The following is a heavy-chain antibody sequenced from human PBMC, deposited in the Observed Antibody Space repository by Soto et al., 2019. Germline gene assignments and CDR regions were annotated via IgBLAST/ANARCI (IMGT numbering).Heavy chain of an antibody. CDR2: IDYNGVT. D-gene: IGHD2-2*01. V-gene: IGHV4-39*01. J-gene: IGHJ4*02. CDR1: GASISSRDYY. CDR3: GRVMIGTSRHTDSDY. Sequence: SETLSLTCSVSGASISSRDYYWGWIRQTPGKGLEWIGNIDYNGVTYYNPSLKSRVTVSKDTSKNQFSLQGASVTAADTAIYYCGRVMIGTSRHTDSDYWGQGTQVTVSS.